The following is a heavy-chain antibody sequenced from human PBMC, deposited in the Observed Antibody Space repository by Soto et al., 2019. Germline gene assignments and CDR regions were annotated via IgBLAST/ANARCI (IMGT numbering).Heavy chain of an antibody. V-gene: IGHV4-34*01. CDR1: GGSFSGYY. Sequence: SETLSLTCAVYGGSFSGYYWIWIRQPPGKGLEWIGEINHSGSTNYNPSLKSRVTISVDTSKNQFSLKLSSVTAADTAVYYCAREEVGYCSSTSCYSYYYYYYGMDVWGQGTTVTVSS. J-gene: IGHJ6*02. D-gene: IGHD2-2*02. CDR3: AREEVGYCSSTSCYSYYYYYYGMDV. CDR2: INHSGST.